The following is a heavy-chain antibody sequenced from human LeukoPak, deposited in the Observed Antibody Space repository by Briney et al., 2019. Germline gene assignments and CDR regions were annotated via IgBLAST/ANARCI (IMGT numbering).Heavy chain of an antibody. Sequence: GESLKISCKGSGYSFTSYWIGWVRQMPWKGLEWMGIIYPGDSDTRYSPSFQGQVTISADKSISTAYLQWSSLKASDTAMYYCARPIAAAGAPYAFDIWGQGTMVTVSS. CDR3: ARPIAAAGAPYAFDI. CDR1: GYSFTSYW. J-gene: IGHJ3*02. CDR2: IYPGDSDT. D-gene: IGHD6-13*01. V-gene: IGHV5-51*01.